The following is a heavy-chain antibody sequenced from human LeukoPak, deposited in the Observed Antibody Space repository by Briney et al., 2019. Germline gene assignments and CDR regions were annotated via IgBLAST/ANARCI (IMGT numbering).Heavy chain of an antibody. V-gene: IGHV3-23*01. Sequence: GGSLRLSCAASGFTFSSYAMSWVRLAPGKGLEWVSAISGSGSSTYYADSVKGRFTISRDNSKNTLYLEMNSLSPDDTAVYYCARGVEPLAANTLAYWGQGTLVTVSS. CDR1: GFTFSSYA. D-gene: IGHD1-14*01. CDR3: ARGVEPLAANTLAY. J-gene: IGHJ4*02. CDR2: ISGSGSST.